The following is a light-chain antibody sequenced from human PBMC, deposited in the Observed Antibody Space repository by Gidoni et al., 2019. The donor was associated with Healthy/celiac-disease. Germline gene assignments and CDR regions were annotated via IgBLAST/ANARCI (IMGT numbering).Light chain of an antibody. CDR2: GAS. CDR1: QSVSSN. CDR3: QQYNNWPPYT. V-gene: IGKV3-15*01. J-gene: IGKJ2*01. Sequence: EIVMTHSPAPLSLSPGERATLSCRASQSVSSNLAWYQQKPGQAPRLLIYGASTRATGIPARFSGSGSVTEFTLTISSLQSEDFAVYYCQQYNNWPPYTFGQGTKLEIK.